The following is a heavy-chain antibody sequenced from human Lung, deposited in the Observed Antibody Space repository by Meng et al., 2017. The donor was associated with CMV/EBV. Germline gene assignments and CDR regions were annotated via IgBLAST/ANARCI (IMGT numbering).Heavy chain of an antibody. CDR3: ARGVGSYDFWSAYSYYYGLDV. CDR1: RFTFSDYS. CDR2: ISSSDYI. D-gene: IGHD3-3*01. Sequence: GESLKISCTASRFTFSDYSMNWVRQAPGKGLEWVSSISSSDYIYYADSVRGRFTISRDNAKHSLYLQMNSLRAEDTAVYYCARGVGSYDFWSAYSYYYGLDVWGQGTXVTVSS. J-gene: IGHJ6*02. V-gene: IGHV3-21*01.